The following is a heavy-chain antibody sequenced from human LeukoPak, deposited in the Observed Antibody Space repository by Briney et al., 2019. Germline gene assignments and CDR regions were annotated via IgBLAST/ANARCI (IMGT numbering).Heavy chain of an antibody. Sequence: GMSLRLSCAASGFTFNNFGIHWVRKAPGKGLEWVLVISYSGSVQFYADSVKGRFTISRDDSKNTVHMQMNRLRVEGTAVYYCGRSPRDSRDWTGTLDYWGQGALVTVSS. CDR1: GFTFNNFG. J-gene: IGHJ4*02. D-gene: IGHD2-21*02. CDR2: ISYSGSVQ. CDR3: GRSPRDSRDWTGTLDY. V-gene: IGHV3-30*03.